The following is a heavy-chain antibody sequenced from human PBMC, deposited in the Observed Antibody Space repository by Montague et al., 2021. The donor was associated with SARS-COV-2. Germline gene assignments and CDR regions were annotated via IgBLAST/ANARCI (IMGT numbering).Heavy chain of an antibody. CDR3: ARRGDYGGPRFDY. CDR2: YTYSGST. Sequence: SETLSLTCTVSGGSISSSSYYWGRICQPPGMGLVWIGSYTYSGSTNYTPSPRSRVTLSVDTSKNQLTLKLSAVTAAGRAVYYCARRGDYGGPRFDYWGQGALVSVSS. CDR1: GGSISSSSYY. D-gene: IGHD4-23*01. V-gene: IGHV4-39*01. J-gene: IGHJ4*02.